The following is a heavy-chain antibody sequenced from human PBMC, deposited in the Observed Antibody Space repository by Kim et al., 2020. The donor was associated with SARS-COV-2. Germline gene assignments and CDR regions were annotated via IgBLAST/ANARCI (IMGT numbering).Heavy chain of an antibody. CDR1: GGSLSSHY. Sequence: SETLSLTCNVSGGSLSSHYWSWIRQPPGKGLEWIGYIYYSGSANYNPSLKSRATISVDTSKNQISLTLTSVTAADTAVYYCARDSDDSGWSHVDYWCQGT. J-gene: IGHJ4*02. CDR2: IYYSGSA. D-gene: IGHD6-19*01. CDR3: ARDSDDSGWSHVDY. V-gene: IGHV4-59*11.